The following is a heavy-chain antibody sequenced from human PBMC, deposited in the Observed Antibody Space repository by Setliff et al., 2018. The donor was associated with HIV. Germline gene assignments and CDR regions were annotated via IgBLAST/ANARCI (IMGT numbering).Heavy chain of an antibody. CDR3: ARQGRKFLEWFSPRGPMDV. CDR2: IGTYSGNT. V-gene: IGHV1-18*01. J-gene: IGHJ6*04. CDR1: GYNFTNYG. D-gene: IGHD3-3*01. Sequence: ASVKVSCKASGYNFTNYGIGWVRQAPGQGLEYLGWIGTYSGNTDYAQSVQGRVTMTRDTSTGTVYMDLRSLRSDDTAMYYCARQGRKFLEWFSPRGPMDVWGKGTTVTVSS.